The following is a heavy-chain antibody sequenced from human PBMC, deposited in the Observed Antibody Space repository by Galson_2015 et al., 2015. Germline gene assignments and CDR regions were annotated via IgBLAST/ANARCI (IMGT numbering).Heavy chain of an antibody. CDR3: ARDPSGDSTSSGAYYYSGMDI. CDR2: ISYDGSNN. Sequence: SLRLSCAGSGFAFDSFGIHWVRQAPGKGLEWVAAISYDGSNNYYADSVRGRFTISRDNSKNTLYLQMNSLRAEDTAVYYCARDPSGDSTSSGAYYYSGMDIWGQGTTVTVSS. V-gene: IGHV3-30-3*01. D-gene: IGHD6-6*01. J-gene: IGHJ6*02. CDR1: GFAFDSFG.